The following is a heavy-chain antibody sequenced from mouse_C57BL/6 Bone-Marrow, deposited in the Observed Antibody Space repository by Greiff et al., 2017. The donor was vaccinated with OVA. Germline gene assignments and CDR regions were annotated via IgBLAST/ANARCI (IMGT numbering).Heavy chain of an antibody. J-gene: IGHJ2*01. CDR2: IDPSDSYT. CDR1: GYTFTSYW. Sequence: QVQLQQSGAELVRPGTSVKLSCKASGYTFTSYWMHWVKQRPGQGLEWIGVIDPSDSYTNYNQKFKGKATLTVDTSSSTAYMQLSSLTSEDSAVYYCATIYYGYDGVDYWGQGTTLTVSS. CDR3: ATIYYGYDGVDY. V-gene: IGHV1-59*01. D-gene: IGHD2-2*01.